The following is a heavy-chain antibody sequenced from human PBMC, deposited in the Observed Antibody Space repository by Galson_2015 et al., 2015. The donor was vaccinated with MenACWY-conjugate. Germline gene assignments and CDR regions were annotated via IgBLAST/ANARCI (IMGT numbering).Heavy chain of an antibody. V-gene: IGHV3-23*01. Sequence: LRLSCAASGITFRSYAMSWVRQAPGKGLEWVSSISTTGGTTYYADSVKGRFTISRDNSKNTLYLQMNSLRAGDTAVYYCAQGAGSRWFDPWGQGTLVIVSS. D-gene: IGHD3-10*01. CDR2: ISTTGGTT. J-gene: IGHJ5*02. CDR1: GITFRSYA. CDR3: AQGAGSRWFDP.